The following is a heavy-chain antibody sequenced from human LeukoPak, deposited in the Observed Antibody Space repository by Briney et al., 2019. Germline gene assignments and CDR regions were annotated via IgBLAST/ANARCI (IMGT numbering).Heavy chain of an antibody. CDR2: ISGDGGST. CDR3: AKDNGDHPENAFDI. D-gene: IGHD4-17*01. V-gene: IGHV3-43*02. Sequence: GGSLRLSCAASGFTFDDYAMHWVRQAPGKGLERVSLISGDGGSTYYADSVKGRFTISRDNSKNSLYLQMNSLRTEDTALYYCAKDNGDHPENAFDIWGQGTMVTVSS. CDR1: GFTFDDYA. J-gene: IGHJ3*02.